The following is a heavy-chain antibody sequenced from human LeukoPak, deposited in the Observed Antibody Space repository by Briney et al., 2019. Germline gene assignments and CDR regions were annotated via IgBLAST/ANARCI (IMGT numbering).Heavy chain of an antibody. CDR1: GGSISSSSYY. J-gene: IGHJ4*02. D-gene: IGHD2/OR15-2a*01. CDR3: ARGPIYGY. Sequence: SETLSLTCTVSGGSISSSSYYWGWIRQPPGKGLEWIESIYYSGSTYYNPSLKSRVTISVDTSKNQFSLKLSSVTAADTAVYYCARGPIYGYWGQGTLVTVSS. V-gene: IGHV4-39*01. CDR2: IYYSGST.